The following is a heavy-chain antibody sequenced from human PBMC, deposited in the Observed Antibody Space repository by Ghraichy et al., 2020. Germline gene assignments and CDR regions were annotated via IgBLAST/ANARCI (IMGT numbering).Heavy chain of an antibody. Sequence: ASVKVSCKASGYTFTSYGISWVRQAPGQGLEWMGWISAYNGNTNYAQKLQGRVTMTTDTSTSTAYMELRSLRSDDTAVYYCAAYGSGSYPVYYYGMDVWGQGTTVTVSS. CDR1: GYTFTSYG. CDR3: AAYGSGSYPVYYYGMDV. D-gene: IGHD3-10*01. J-gene: IGHJ6*02. CDR2: ISAYNGNT. V-gene: IGHV1-18*01.